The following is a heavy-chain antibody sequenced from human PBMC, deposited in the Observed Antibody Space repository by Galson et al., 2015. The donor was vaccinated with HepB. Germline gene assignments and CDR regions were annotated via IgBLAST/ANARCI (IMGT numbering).Heavy chain of an antibody. CDR2: IYHSGST. D-gene: IGHD1-1*01. V-gene: IGHV4-30-2*01. CDR1: GGSISSGGYS. CDR3: ASSPGMGTSAGLFDY. Sequence: TLSLTCAVSGGSISSGGYSWSWIRQPPGTGLEWIGYIYHSGSTYYNPSLKSRVTISVDRSKNQFSLKLSSVTAADTAVYYCASSPGMGTSAGLFDYWGQGTLVTVSS. J-gene: IGHJ4*02.